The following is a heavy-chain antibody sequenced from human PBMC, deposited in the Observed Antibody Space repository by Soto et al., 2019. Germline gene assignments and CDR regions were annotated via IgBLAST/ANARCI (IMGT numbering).Heavy chain of an antibody. J-gene: IGHJ4*02. CDR1: GYTFTSYD. D-gene: IGHD6-19*01. V-gene: IGHV1-8*01. CDR3: ARGPTYSSGWYQFDY. CDR2: MNPNSGNT. Sequence: ASVKVSCKASGYTFTSYDINWVRQATGQGLEWMGWMNPNSGNTGYAQKLQGRVTITRNTSISTTYMEQSSLRSEDTPLSYCARGPTYSSGWYQFDYWGQGTLVTFSS.